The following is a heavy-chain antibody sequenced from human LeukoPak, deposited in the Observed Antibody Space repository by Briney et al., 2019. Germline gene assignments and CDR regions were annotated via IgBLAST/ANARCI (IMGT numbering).Heavy chain of an antibody. Sequence: GGSLRLSCAASGSTFSSYSMNWVRQAPGKGLEWVSSISSSSSYIYYADSVKGRFTISSDNAKNSLYLQMNSLRAEDTAVYYCASSYRSSSPGDYWGQGTLVTVSS. CDR3: ASSYRSSSPGDY. CDR2: ISSSSSYI. V-gene: IGHV3-21*01. J-gene: IGHJ4*02. CDR1: GSTFSSYS. D-gene: IGHD6-6*01.